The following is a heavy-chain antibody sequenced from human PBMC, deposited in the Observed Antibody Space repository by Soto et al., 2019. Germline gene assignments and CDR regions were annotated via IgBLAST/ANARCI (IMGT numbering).Heavy chain of an antibody. Sequence: SETLSLTCTVSGGSISSYYWSWIRQPPGKGLEWIGYIYYSGSTNYNPSLKSPVTISVDTSKNQFSLKLSSVTAADTTVYYCARGNVGAPEDFQDWGQGTLVTVSS. V-gene: IGHV4-59*01. J-gene: IGHJ1*01. CDR2: IYYSGST. D-gene: IGHD1-26*01. CDR3: ARGNVGAPEDFQD. CDR1: GGSISSYY.